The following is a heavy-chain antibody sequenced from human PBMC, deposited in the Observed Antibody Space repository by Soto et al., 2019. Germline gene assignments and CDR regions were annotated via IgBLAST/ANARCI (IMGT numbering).Heavy chain of an antibody. CDR1: GFTFSSSW. CDR3: ARDQTTGDWFDA. V-gene: IGHV3-74*01. D-gene: IGHD4-17*01. J-gene: IGHJ5*02. Sequence: SCAASGFTFSSSWMAWVRQAPGKGLVWVSRINSDGSSTTYADSVKDRFTISRDNAKNTVYLQMNSLRAEDTAVYYCARDQTTGDWFDAWGQGTLVTVSS. CDR2: INSDGSST.